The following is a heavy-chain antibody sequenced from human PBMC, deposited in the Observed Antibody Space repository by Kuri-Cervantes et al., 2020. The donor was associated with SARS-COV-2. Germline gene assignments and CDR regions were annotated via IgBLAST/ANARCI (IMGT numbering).Heavy chain of an antibody. V-gene: IGHV3-23*01. CDR3: AKGKVAVAAGVDY. J-gene: IGHJ4*02. D-gene: IGHD6-19*01. CDR2: ISGSGGST. Sequence: GESLKISCAASGFTFSSYAMSWVRQAPGKGLEWVSAISGSGGSTYYADSVKGRFTISRDNSKNTLYLQMNSLRAEDTALYYCAKGKVAVAAGVDYWGQGTLVTVSS. CDR1: GFTFSSYA.